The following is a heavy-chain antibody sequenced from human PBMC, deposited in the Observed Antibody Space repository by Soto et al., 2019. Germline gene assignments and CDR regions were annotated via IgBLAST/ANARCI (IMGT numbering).Heavy chain of an antibody. V-gene: IGHV1-2*02. CDR2: INPNSGGT. Sequence: QVQLVQSGAEVKMPGASVKVSCKASGYTFTAYQIHWVRQAPGQGPEWMGWINPNSGGTNYAQKFQGRVTMTRDTSSNTAYMELSRLISDDTAVYYCARDANYAYGSYYFAYWGQGTLVTVSS. CDR1: GYTFTAYQ. D-gene: IGHD3-10*01. CDR3: ARDANYAYGSYYFAY. J-gene: IGHJ4*02.